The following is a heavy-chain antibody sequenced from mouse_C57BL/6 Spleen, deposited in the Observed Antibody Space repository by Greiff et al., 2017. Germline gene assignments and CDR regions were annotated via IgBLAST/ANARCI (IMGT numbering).Heavy chain of an antibody. CDR1: GYAFSSSW. CDR2: IYPGDGDT. V-gene: IGHV1-82*01. Sequence: QVQLQQSGPELVKPGASVKISCKASGYAFSSSWMNWVKQRPGKGLEWIGRIYPGDGDTNYNGKFKGKATLTADKSSSTAYMQLCSLTSEDSAVYFCARVSVVATDWYFDVWGTGTTVTVSS. CDR3: ARVSVVATDWYFDV. D-gene: IGHD1-1*01. J-gene: IGHJ1*03.